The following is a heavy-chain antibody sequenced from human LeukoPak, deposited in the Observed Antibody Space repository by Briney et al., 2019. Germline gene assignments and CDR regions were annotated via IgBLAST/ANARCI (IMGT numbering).Heavy chain of an antibody. D-gene: IGHD6-13*01. J-gene: IGHJ4*02. Sequence: KPGGSLRLSCAASGFTFSSYAMSWVRQAPGKGLEWVSSISSSSSYIYYADSVKGRFTISRDNAKNSLYLQMNSLRAEDTAVYYCASNPKSIAAAGHDYWGQGTLVTVSS. CDR3: ASNPKSIAAAGHDY. V-gene: IGHV3-21*01. CDR1: GFTFSSYA. CDR2: ISSSSSYI.